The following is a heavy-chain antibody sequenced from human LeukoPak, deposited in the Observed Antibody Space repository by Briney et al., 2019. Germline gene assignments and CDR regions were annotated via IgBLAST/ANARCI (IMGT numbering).Heavy chain of an antibody. V-gene: IGHV5-51*01. Sequence: GESLKISCTGSGYRFADYWIAWVRQVPGQGLEWLGIIYPDDSDTRYSPSFLGQVTISADKSISTAYLQWSSLKASDTAMYYCARPVEMATSPFDYWGQGTLVTVSS. CDR1: GYRFADYW. CDR2: IYPDDSDT. CDR3: ARPVEMATSPFDY. J-gene: IGHJ4*02. D-gene: IGHD5-24*01.